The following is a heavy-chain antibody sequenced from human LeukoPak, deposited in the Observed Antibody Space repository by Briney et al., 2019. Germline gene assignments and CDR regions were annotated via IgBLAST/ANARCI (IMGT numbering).Heavy chain of an antibody. CDR3: ARDYMVRGVIDY. CDR1: GGSISITTYY. Sequence: PSETLSLTCSVSGGSISITTYYWGWIRQPPGKGLEWIGNIYYSGSTYYNPSLKSRVTISVDTSKNQFSLKLSSVTAADTAVYYCARDYMVRGVIDYWGQRTLVTVSS. CDR2: IYYSGST. D-gene: IGHD3-10*01. V-gene: IGHV4-39*07. J-gene: IGHJ4*02.